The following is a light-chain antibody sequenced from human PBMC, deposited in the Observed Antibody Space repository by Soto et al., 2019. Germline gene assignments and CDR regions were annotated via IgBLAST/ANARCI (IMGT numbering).Light chain of an antibody. Sequence: DIQMTQSPSTLSASVGDTVTITCRASQSIDTWLAWHQQKPGRAPKLLISKASTLESGVPSRFSGSGSETEFSLTIRALQPEDFATYYCQQLSRYPLTFGGGTKVDIK. CDR2: KAS. J-gene: IGKJ4*01. CDR1: QSIDTW. CDR3: QQLSRYPLT. V-gene: IGKV1-5*03.